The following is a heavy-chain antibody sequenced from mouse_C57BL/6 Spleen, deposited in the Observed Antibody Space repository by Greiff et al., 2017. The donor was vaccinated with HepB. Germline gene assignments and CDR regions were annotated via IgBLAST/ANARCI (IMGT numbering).Heavy chain of an antibody. Sequence: VQLQQSGAELVRPGSSVKMSCKTSGYTFTSYGINWVKQRPGQGLEWIGYIYIGNGYTEYNEKFKGKATLTSDKSSSTAYMQLRSLTSEDSAIYFCARGDYDYDSTYYFDYWGQGTTLTVSS. CDR1: GYTFTSYG. CDR3: ARGDYDYDSTYYFDY. D-gene: IGHD2-4*01. J-gene: IGHJ2*01. CDR2: IYIGNGYT. V-gene: IGHV1-58*01.